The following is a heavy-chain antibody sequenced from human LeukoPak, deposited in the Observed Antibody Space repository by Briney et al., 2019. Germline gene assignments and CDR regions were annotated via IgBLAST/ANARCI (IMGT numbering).Heavy chain of an antibody. CDR1: GYTLTELS. J-gene: IGHJ6*02. CDR3: ARGGVLLWFGAPFFGMDV. V-gene: IGHV1-8*01. D-gene: IGHD3-10*01. CDR2: MNPNSGNT. Sequence: GASVKVSCKVSGYTLTELSMHWVRQATGQGLEWMGWMNPNSGNTGYAQKFQGRVTMTRNTSISTAYMELSSLRSEDTAVYYCARGGVLLWFGAPFFGMDVWGQGTTVTVSS.